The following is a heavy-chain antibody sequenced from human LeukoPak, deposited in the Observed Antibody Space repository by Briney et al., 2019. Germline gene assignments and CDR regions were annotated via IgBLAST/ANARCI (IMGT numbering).Heavy chain of an antibody. Sequence: PETLSLTCTASGGSLSSYYWSWIRQPPGKGLEWSGYIYYSGSTDYNPSLKSRVTISVDTSRNQFSLRLSSVTAADTAVYYCARVTGYMTEDFFDYWGQGTLVTVSS. CDR3: ARVTGYMTEDFFDY. CDR2: IYYSGST. V-gene: IGHV4-59*01. D-gene: IGHD6-13*01. CDR1: GGSLSSYY. J-gene: IGHJ4*02.